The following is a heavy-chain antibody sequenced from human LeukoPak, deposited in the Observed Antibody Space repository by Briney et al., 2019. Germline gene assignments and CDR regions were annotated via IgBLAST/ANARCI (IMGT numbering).Heavy chain of an antibody. Sequence: GGSLRLSCAASGFTFSNYWMTWVRQAPGKGLEWVANINQDGSEKYFVDSVKGRFTVSRDNAKNSLYLQMNSLRAEDTAVYYCARPSGGDGYNPFDYWGQGTLVTVSS. V-gene: IGHV3-7*03. J-gene: IGHJ4*02. CDR1: GFTFSNYW. CDR2: INQDGSEK. CDR3: ARPSGGDGYNPFDY. D-gene: IGHD5-24*01.